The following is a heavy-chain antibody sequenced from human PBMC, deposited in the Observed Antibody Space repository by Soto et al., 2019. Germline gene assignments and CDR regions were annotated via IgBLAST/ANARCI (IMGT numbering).Heavy chain of an antibody. D-gene: IGHD3-22*01. J-gene: IGHJ4*02. CDR1: GASITTYY. V-gene: IGHV4-59*08. CDR2: IYHTGVT. Sequence: PSETLSLTCTVSGASITTYYWSWFRQPPGQGLESLGYIYHTGVTNSNPSLRGRLSISIDTAKNQFSLKLNSVTAADTAVYYCARLGGYYQAFDSWGQGTLVTVSS. CDR3: ARLGGYYQAFDS.